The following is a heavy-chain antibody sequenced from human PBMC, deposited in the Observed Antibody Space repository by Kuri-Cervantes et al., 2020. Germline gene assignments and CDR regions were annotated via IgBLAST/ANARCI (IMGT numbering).Heavy chain of an antibody. D-gene: IGHD6-13*01. V-gene: IGHV3-7*01. Sequence: GGSLRLSCVTFSPCWMSWVRQAPGKGLEWVANIKQDGSEEYYVDSVKGRFTISRDNAKKSLYLQMNSLRADTAVYYCARDVGVSSSWYRTPLGFWGQGTLVTVSS. CDR3: ARDVGVSSSWYRTPLGF. J-gene: IGHJ4*02. CDR1: TFSPCW. CDR2: IKQDGSEE.